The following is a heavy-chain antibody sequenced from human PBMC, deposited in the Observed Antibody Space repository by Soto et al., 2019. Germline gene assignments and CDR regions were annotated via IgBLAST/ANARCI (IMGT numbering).Heavy chain of an antibody. J-gene: IGHJ4*02. CDR3: AKGPEQLVHGVFDY. D-gene: IGHD6-6*01. CDR2: IDSGGGGT. Sequence: EVQLLESGGGLVQPGGSLRLSCAASGLTLGTYVMSWVRQAPGKGLEWVSGIDSGGGGTYYADFVKGRFTISRDNSKNTLSLQMNGLRSEDTAVFYCAKGPEQLVHGVFDYWGQGTLVNVSS. V-gene: IGHV3-23*01. CDR1: GLTLGTYV.